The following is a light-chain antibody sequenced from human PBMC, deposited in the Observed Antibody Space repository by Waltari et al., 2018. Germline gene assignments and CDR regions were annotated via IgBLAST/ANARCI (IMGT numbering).Light chain of an antibody. CDR3: QQYGTSPYI. CDR1: QSVIGRS. Sequence: EIVLTQSPGTLSLSAGERASLSCRASQSVIGRSLAWYQQKPGQAPRLLIYGASNRATGIPDRFSGSGSGTDFTLTIRRLEPEDFAVYYCQQYGTSPYIFGQGTRLDI. V-gene: IGKV3-20*01. J-gene: IGKJ2*01. CDR2: GAS.